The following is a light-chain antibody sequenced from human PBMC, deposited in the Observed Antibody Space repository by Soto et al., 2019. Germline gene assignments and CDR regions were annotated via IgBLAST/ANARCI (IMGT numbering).Light chain of an antibody. CDR2: GAS. V-gene: IGKV3-20*01. CDR3: HQYGSSLWT. CDR1: QSVSSY. Sequence: EIVLTQSPATLSLSPGERATLSCRASQSVSSYLAWYQQKPGQAPRLLIYGASSRATGIPERFSGSGAGTDFTLTISRLEPEDFAVYYCHQYGSSLWTFGQGTKV. J-gene: IGKJ1*01.